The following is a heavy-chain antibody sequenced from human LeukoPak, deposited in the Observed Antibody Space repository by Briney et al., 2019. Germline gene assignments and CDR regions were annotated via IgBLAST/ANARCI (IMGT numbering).Heavy chain of an antibody. CDR2: INHSGST. CDR3: ARDAGPEYYDILTGYSSDAFDI. J-gene: IGHJ3*02. D-gene: IGHD3-9*01. Sequence: SETLSLTCAVYGGSFSGYYWSWIRQPPGKGLEWLGEINHSGSTNYSPSLKSRVTRSVDTSKNEFSLKLSSVTAADTAVYYCARDAGPEYYDILTGYSSDAFDIWGQGTMVTVSS. V-gene: IGHV4-34*01. CDR1: GGSFSGYY.